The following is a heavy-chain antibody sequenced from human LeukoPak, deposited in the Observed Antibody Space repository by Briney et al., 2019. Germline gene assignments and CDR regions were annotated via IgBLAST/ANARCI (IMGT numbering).Heavy chain of an antibody. CDR1: GGTFSSYA. CDR3: ARWGPQWEGSAYRPNWFDP. D-gene: IGHD1-26*01. J-gene: IGHJ5*02. Sequence: SVKVPCRASGGTFSSYAISWVRQAPGQGLEWMGGIIPIFGTANYAQKFQGRVTITADESTSTAYMELSSLRSEDTAVYYCARWGPQWEGSAYRPNWFDPWGQGTLVTVSS. V-gene: IGHV1-69*13. CDR2: IIPIFGTA.